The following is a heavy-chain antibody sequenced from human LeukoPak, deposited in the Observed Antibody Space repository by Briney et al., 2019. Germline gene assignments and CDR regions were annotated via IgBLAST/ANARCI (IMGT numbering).Heavy chain of an antibody. D-gene: IGHD2-15*01. CDR2: INHSGST. J-gene: IGHJ4*02. Sequence: PSETLSLTCPVYGGPFSGYYWSWIRQPPGKGLEWIGEINHSGSTNYNPSLKSRVTISVDTSKNQFSLKLSSVTAADTAVYYCARGPRRYCSGGSCYIGVYYFDYWGQGTLVTVSS. CDR3: ARGPRRYCSGGSCYIGVYYFDY. V-gene: IGHV4-34*01. CDR1: GGPFSGYY.